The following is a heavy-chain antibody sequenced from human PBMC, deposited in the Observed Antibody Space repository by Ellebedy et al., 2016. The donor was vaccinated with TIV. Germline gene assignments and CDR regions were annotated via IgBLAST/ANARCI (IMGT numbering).Heavy chain of an antibody. D-gene: IGHD3-10*01. CDR2: IYYTGSN. CDR1: GGSISRSSYY. CDR3: ARWFGELLYVRWFDP. Sequence: LETLSLTCTVSGGSISRSSYYWGWIRQPPQKGLEWIGRIYYTGSNFYNPSLKSRVTISVDTSKSQFSLRLTSVTAADTAVYYCARWFGELLYVRWFDPWGQGTLVTVSS. J-gene: IGHJ5*02. V-gene: IGHV4-39*01.